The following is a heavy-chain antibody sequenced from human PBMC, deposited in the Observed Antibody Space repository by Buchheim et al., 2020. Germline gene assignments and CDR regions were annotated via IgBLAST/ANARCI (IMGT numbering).Heavy chain of an antibody. V-gene: IGHV4-28*01. Sequence: QVQLQQWGAGLLKPSDTLSLTRAVSGYSITNNNWWGWIRQPPGKGLEWIGYVLYGGSTHYNPSLKTRVTMSIDTSRNQFSLNLNSVTAVDTAVYYCARRVRGGFDYWGQGTL. CDR3: ARRVRGGFDY. CDR2: VLYGGST. CDR1: GYSITNNNW. J-gene: IGHJ4*02. D-gene: IGHD3-16*01.